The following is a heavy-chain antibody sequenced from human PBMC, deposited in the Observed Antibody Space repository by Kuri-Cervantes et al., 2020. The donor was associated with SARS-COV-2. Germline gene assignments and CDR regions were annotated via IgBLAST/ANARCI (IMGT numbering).Heavy chain of an antibody. Sequence: GESLKISCTASTLTFSDYAMSWVRQAPGKGLEWVSTISGSSDYTYYAESVGYAESVEGRFTISRDISKKTLYLQMHRLRAEDTAVYYCAKRFVVPTNGTDYFDYWGQGTLVTVSS. CDR2: ISGSSDYT. V-gene: IGHV3-23*01. CDR1: TLTFSDYA. CDR3: AKRFVVPTNGTDYFDY. D-gene: IGHD3-10*01. J-gene: IGHJ4*02.